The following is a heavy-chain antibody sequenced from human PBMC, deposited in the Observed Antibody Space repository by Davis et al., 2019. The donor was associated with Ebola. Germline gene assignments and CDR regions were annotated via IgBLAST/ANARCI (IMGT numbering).Heavy chain of an antibody. CDR2: IYYSGST. CDR3: ARQGSSNWTGVVYYYGMDV. D-gene: IGHD6-13*01. Sequence: PSETLSLTCTVSGGSISSSSYYWGWIRQPPGKGLEWIGSIYYSGSTYYNPSLKSRVTISVDTSKNQFSLKLSSVTAADTAVYYCARQGSSNWTGVVYYYGMDVWGQGTTVTVSS. V-gene: IGHV4-39*01. J-gene: IGHJ6*02. CDR1: GGSISSSSYY.